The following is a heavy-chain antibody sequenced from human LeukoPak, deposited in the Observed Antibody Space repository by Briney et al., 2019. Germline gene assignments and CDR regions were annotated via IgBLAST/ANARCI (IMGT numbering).Heavy chain of an antibody. CDR3: ASSRRGNSPPCY. V-gene: IGHV3-21*01. CDR1: GFTFSSYS. CDR2: ISSSSSYI. D-gene: IGHD4-23*01. Sequence: PGGSLRLSCAASGFTFSSYSMNWVRQAPGKGLEWVSSISSSSSYIYYADSVKGRFTISRDNAKNSLYLQMNSLRAEDTAVYYCASSRRGNSPPCYWGQGTLVTVSS. J-gene: IGHJ4*02.